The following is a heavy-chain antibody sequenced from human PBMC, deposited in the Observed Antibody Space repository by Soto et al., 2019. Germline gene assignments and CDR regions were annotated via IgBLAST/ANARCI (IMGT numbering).Heavy chain of an antibody. Sequence: SETLSLTCAVYGGSFSGYYWSWIRQPPGKGLEWIGEINHSGSTNYNPSLKSRVTISVDTSKNQFSLKLSSVTAADTAVYYCKRGWPPTFYVSGSYYISGFDPGGKETLAT. CDR3: KRGWPPTFYVSGSYYISGFDP. CDR1: GGSFSGYY. J-gene: IGHJ5*02. D-gene: IGHD3-10*01. CDR2: INHSGST. V-gene: IGHV4-34*01.